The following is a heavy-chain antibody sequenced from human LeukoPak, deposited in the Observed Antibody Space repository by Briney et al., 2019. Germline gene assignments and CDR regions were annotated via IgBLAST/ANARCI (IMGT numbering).Heavy chain of an antibody. J-gene: IGHJ4*02. CDR2: IFHGVTT. D-gene: IGHD6-13*01. CDR1: GSSINTPYY. V-gene: IGHV4-38-2*02. Sequence: SETLSLTYTVSGSSINTPYYWAWIRQPPGEGLEWIGNIFHGVTTFYNPSLMNRVAISVDTSKNQFSLKLTSVTAADTAVYYCARDATIAAPLMSWGQGTLVIVSS. CDR3: ARDATIAAPLMS.